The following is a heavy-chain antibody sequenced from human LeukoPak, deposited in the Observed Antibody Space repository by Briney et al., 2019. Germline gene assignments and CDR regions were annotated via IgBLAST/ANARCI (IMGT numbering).Heavy chain of an antibody. CDR1: GYTFTGYY. D-gene: IGHD4-17*01. Sequence: GASVKVSCKASGYTFTGYYMHWVRQAPGQGLEWMGWINPNSGGTNYAQKFQGRVTMTRDTSISTAYMELSRLRSDDTAVYYCAREGEDYGDYANLFDYWGQGTLVTVSS. CDR2: INPNSGGT. J-gene: IGHJ4*02. CDR3: AREGEDYGDYANLFDY. V-gene: IGHV1-2*02.